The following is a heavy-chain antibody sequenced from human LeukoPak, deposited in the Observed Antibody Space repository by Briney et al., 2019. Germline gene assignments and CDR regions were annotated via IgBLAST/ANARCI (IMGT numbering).Heavy chain of an antibody. CDR3: ARWAPLFGVVIPFDY. D-gene: IGHD3-3*01. Sequence: GASVKVSCKASGYTFTSYGISWVRQAPGQGLEWMGWISAYNGNTNYAQKLQGRVTMTTDTSTSTAYMELRSLRSDDTAVYYCARWAPLFGVVIPFDYWGQGTLVTVSS. V-gene: IGHV1-18*01. CDR2: ISAYNGNT. CDR1: GYTFTSYG. J-gene: IGHJ4*02.